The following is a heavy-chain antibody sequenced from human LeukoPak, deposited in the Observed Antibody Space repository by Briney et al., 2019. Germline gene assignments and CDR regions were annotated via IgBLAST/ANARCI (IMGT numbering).Heavy chain of an antibody. CDR2: IYSGGST. Sequence: GSLRLSCAASGFTFSSYAMSWVRQAPGKGLEWVSVIYSGGSTYYADSVKGRFTISRDNSKNTLYLQMNSLRAEDTAVYYCARERDVWGSYRYFDYWGQGTLVTVSS. D-gene: IGHD3-16*02. CDR1: GFTFSSYA. J-gene: IGHJ4*02. CDR3: ARERDVWGSYRYFDY. V-gene: IGHV3-66*01.